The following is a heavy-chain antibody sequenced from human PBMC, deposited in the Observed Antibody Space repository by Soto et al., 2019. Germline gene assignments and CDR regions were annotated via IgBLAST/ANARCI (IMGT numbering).Heavy chain of an antibody. CDR3: AKDLRSSGWYVGDDAFDI. CDR2: ISGSGGST. D-gene: IGHD6-19*01. CDR1: GFTFSSYA. Sequence: PGGSLRLSCAASGFTFSSYAMSWVRQAPGKGLEWVSAISGSGGSTYYADSVKGRLTISRDNSKNTLYLQMNSLRAEDTAVYYCAKDLRSSGWYVGDDAFDIWGQGTMVTVSS. V-gene: IGHV3-23*01. J-gene: IGHJ3*02.